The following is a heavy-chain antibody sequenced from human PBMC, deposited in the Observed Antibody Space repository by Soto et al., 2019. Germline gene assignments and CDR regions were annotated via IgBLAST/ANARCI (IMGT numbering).Heavy chain of an antibody. D-gene: IGHD5-12*01. CDR3: ARISGGSPYYYAMDV. Sequence: SGPTLVNPTETLTLTCTVSGFSLTNNKMGVSWIRQPPGKALEWLANIFSSDEKSYSTSLKSRLTISQDTSKSQVVLKVTNMDPVDTATYYCARISGGSPYYYAMDVWGQGT. V-gene: IGHV2-26*01. CDR1: GFSLTNNKMG. CDR2: IFSSDEK. J-gene: IGHJ6*02.